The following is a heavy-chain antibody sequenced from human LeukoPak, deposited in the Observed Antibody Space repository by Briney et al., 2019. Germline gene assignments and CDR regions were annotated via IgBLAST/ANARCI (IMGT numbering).Heavy chain of an antibody. CDR3: ARNYYDFWSGYYGVLSY. V-gene: IGHV3-21*01. CDR2: ISSSSSYI. CDR1: GLTFSSYS. D-gene: IGHD3-3*01. Sequence: PGGSLRLSCAASGLTFSSYSMNWVRQAPGKGLEWISSISSSSSYIYYADSVKGRFTISRDNAKNSLYLQMNSLRAEDTAVYYCARNYYDFWSGYYGVLSYWGQGTLVTVSS. J-gene: IGHJ4*02.